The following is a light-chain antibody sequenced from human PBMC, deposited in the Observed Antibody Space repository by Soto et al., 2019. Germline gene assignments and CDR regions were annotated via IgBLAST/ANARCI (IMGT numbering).Light chain of an antibody. CDR2: DAS. J-gene: IGKJ1*01. Sequence: DIQMTQSPSTLSASVGDRVTITCRVSQSINGWLAWYQQKPGKAPKLLIYDASDLESGVPSRFSGSGSGTEFTLSISSLQPDDFATYYCQQYNNYPETFGQGTK. CDR3: QQYNNYPET. V-gene: IGKV1-5*01. CDR1: QSINGW.